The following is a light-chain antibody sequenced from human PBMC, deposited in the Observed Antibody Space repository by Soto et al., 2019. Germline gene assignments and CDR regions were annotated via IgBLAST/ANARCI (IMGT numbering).Light chain of an antibody. J-gene: IGLJ2*01. V-gene: IGLV3-1*01. CDR3: QAWDSSTVV. CDR2: QDS. Sequence: SYELTQPPSVSVSPGQTASITCSGAKLGDKYGCWYQQKPRQSPVLVIYQDSKRTSGIPERFSGSNSGNTATLTISGTQGMDEADYYCQAWDSSTVVFGGGTQLTV. CDR1: KLGDKY.